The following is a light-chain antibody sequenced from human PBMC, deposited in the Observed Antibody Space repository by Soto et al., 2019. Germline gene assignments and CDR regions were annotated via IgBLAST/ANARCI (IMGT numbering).Light chain of an antibody. V-gene: IGKV3-20*01. CDR3: QTYGDSLFT. CDR2: AAS. CDR1: QRVSSSL. Sequence: EIVLTQSPGTLSLSPGERATLSCRASQRVSSSLLAWYQQKPGQAPRPLISAASSRATGIPDRFSGSGSGTDFTLTISSLELEDFAVYYCQTYGDSLFTFGPGTKV. J-gene: IGKJ3*01.